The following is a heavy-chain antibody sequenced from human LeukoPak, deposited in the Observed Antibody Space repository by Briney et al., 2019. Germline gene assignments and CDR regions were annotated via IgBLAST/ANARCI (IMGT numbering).Heavy chain of an antibody. CDR1: GLTFSSYW. D-gene: IGHD6-19*01. Sequence: PGGSLRLSCAASGLTFSSYWMSWVRQAPGKGLEWVGRSRNRGNSYTTEYAASVKGRFTISRDDSKNSVYLQMNSLKTEDTAVYYCTRSGIAVAGRHYFDDWGQGTLVIVSS. CDR3: TRSGIAVAGRHYFDD. CDR2: SRNRGNSYTT. V-gene: IGHV3-72*01. J-gene: IGHJ4*02.